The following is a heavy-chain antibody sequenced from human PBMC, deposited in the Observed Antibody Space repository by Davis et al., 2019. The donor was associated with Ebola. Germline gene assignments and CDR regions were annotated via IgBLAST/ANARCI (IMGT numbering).Heavy chain of an antibody. V-gene: IGHV4-34*01. Sequence: MPSETLSLTCTVSGGSISSYHWSWIRQPPGKGLEWIGEINHSGSTNYNPSLKSRVTISVDMSKNQFSLNLSSVTAADTAVYYCARGSLGRGWFDPWGQVTLVTVSS. J-gene: IGHJ5*02. CDR1: GGSISSYH. CDR3: ARGSLGRGWFDP. CDR2: INHSGST.